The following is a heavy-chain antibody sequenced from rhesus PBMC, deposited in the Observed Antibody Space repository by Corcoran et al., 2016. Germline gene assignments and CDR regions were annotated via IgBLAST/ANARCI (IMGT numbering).Heavy chain of an antibody. CDR1: GGSISDDYY. D-gene: IGHD4-23*01. Sequence: QVQLQESGPGLVKPSETLSLTCAVSGGSISDDYYWSWFRQPPGKGLEWIGYIYGSGGGTNYNPSRKTRVTIARDTSKNQFYLKLSAVTAADTAVDYCARSKGVTLFDYWGQGVLVTVSS. CDR2: IYGSGGGT. CDR3: ARSKGVTLFDY. V-gene: IGHV4-106*01. J-gene: IGHJ4*01.